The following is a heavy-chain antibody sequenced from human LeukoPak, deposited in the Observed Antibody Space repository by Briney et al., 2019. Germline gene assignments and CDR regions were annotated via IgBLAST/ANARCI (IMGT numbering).Heavy chain of an antibody. V-gene: IGHV1-69*13. CDR3: AREGTFYYYYYGMDV. J-gene: IGHJ6*02. Sequence: ASVKVSCKASGYTFMNSGVSWVRQAPGQGLEWMGGIIPIFGTANYAQKFQGRVTITADESTSTAYMELSSLRSEDTAVYYCAREGTFYYYYYGMDVWGQGTTVTVSS. CDR2: IIPIFGTA. CDR1: GYTFMNSG.